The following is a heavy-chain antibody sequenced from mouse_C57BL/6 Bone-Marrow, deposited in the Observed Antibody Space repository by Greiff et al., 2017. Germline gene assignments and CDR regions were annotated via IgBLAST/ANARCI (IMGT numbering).Heavy chain of an antibody. CDR3: ARWGLYYYGSSYCHWYFDV. CDR2: IDPSDSET. J-gene: IGHJ1*03. V-gene: IGHV1-52*01. CDR1: GYTFTSYW. D-gene: IGHD1-1*01. Sequence: QVQLQQPGAELVRPGSSVKLSCKASGYTFTSYWMHWVKQRPIQGLEWIGNIDPSDSETHYNQKFKDKATLTVDKSSSTAYMQLSSLTSEDSAVYYCARWGLYYYGSSYCHWYFDVWGTGTTVTVSS.